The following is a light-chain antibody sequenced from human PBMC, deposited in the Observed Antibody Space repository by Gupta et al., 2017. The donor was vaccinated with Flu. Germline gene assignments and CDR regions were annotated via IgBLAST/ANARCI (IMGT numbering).Light chain of an antibody. J-gene: IGKJ1*01. V-gene: IGKV2-30*01. CDR1: ESLVYSDGDSY. CDR3: RQSTRWPWT. CDR2: KAS. Sequence: DGVLTQSPLSLPVTLGQPASISCRSSESLVYSDGDSYVSWFHQRPGQSPRRLIYKASNRDSGVPDRISGSGSGTDFTLKISRVEAEDVGVYYCRQSTRWPWTFGQGTKVEI.